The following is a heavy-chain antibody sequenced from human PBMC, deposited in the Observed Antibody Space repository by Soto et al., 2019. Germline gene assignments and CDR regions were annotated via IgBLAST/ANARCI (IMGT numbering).Heavy chain of an antibody. J-gene: IGHJ4*02. CDR2: MKPDGGEI. D-gene: IGHD4-4*01. V-gene: IGHV3-7*03. CDR1: GFTFSNYW. CDR3: GRERGYSAFDY. Sequence: GGSLRLSCAASGFTFSNYWMSWVRQPPGKGLEWVANMKPDGGEINYVDSVKGRFTISRDNAKNSLYLQMSSLRVEDTAVYYCGRERGYSAFDYWGQGTPVTVSS.